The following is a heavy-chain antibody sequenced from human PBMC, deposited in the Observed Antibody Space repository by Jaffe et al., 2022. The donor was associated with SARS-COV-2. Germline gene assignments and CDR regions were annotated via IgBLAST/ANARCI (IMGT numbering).Heavy chain of an antibody. CDR1: GFTFSSYE. J-gene: IGHJ3*02. V-gene: IGHV3-48*03. CDR2: ISSSGSTI. Sequence: EVQLVESGGGLVQPGGSLRLSCAASGFTFSSYEMNWVRQAPGKGLEWVSYISSSGSTIYYADSVKGRFTISRDNAKNSLYLQMNSLRAEDTAVYYCAIVNPDPFDIWGQGTMVTVSS. CDR3: AIVNPDPFDI.